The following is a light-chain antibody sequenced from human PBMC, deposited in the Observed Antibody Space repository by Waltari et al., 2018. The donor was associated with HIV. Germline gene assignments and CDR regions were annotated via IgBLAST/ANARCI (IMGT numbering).Light chain of an antibody. Sequence: QSALTQPASVSGSPGQSITISCNGTTTDIGGYNYVSWYQRHPDKAPKLIIFGVSNRPSGISSRFSGSKSGNTASLTISGIQAEDEADYYCCSYTKLTTHYVLFGGGTKLTVL. J-gene: IGLJ2*01. V-gene: IGLV2-14*03. CDR2: GVS. CDR3: CSYTKLTTHYVL. CDR1: TTDIGGYNY.